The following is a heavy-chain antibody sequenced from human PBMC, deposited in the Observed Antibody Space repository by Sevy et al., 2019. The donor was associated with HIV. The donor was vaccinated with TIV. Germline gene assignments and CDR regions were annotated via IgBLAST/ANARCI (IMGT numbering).Heavy chain of an antibody. V-gene: IGHV3-48*02. CDR1: GFNFGDYN. J-gene: IGHJ6*02. CDR2: INIGSSTI. Sequence: GGSLRLSCAGSGFNFGDYNMDWVRQAPGKGLEWVSFINIGSSTIYYADSVKGRFTSTRDNAKNSLYLQMNSLRDEDTAVYYCVRDPRRPYYYGMDVWGQGTTVTVSS. CDR3: VRDPRRPYYYGMDV.